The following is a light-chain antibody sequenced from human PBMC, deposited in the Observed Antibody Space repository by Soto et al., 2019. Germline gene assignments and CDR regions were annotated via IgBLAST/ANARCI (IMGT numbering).Light chain of an antibody. CDR3: KHQGT. Sequence: IVLTQSPGTLSLSPGERATLSCRASQSVGRRYLAWYQQKPGQAPMLLIYDTSERASDIPDRSSGSGSGTDCTLTTSRLVPEDFAVYFGKHQGTFGGGTKVEIK. CDR1: QSVGRRY. J-gene: IGKJ4*01. V-gene: IGKV3-20*01. CDR2: DTS.